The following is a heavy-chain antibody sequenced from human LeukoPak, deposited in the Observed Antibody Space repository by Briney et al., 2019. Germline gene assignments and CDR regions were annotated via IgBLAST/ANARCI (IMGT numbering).Heavy chain of an antibody. CDR2: IIPILGIA. CDR1: GGTFSSYA. Sequence: SVKVSCKASGGTFSSYAISWVRQAPGQGLEWMGRIIPILGIANYAQKFQGRVTITADKSTSTAYMELSSLRSEDTAVYYCARTVGAVAGTFGYWGQGTLVTVSS. V-gene: IGHV1-69*04. D-gene: IGHD6-19*01. J-gene: IGHJ4*02. CDR3: ARTVGAVAGTFGY.